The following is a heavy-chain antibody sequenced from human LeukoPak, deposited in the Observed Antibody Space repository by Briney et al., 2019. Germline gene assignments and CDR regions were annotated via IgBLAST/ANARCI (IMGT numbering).Heavy chain of an antibody. CDR3: ARADRLHGGPYLIGP. V-gene: IGHV1-2*02. D-gene: IGHD2-21*01. Sequence: ASVTVSCKTSGYSFTDYYMHWVRQAPGQGLEWMGWINPNSGGTSSAQKFQGRVTMTRDTSITAVYMEVSWLTSDDTAIYYCARADRLHGGPYLIGPWGQGTLVTVSS. CDR1: GYSFTDYY. J-gene: IGHJ5*02. CDR2: INPNSGGT.